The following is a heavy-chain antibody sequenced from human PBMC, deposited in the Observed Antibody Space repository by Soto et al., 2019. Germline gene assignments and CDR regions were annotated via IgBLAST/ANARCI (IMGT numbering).Heavy chain of an antibody. CDR2: ISYDGSNK. V-gene: IGHV3-30*18. Sequence: PGGSLRLSCAASGFTFSSYGMHWVRQAPGKGLEWVAVISYDGSNKYYADSVKGRFTISRDNSKNTLYLQMNSLRAEDTAVYYCAKDRITVGANDYYYYYGMDVWGQGTTVTVSS. CDR1: GFTFSSYG. D-gene: IGHD1-26*01. CDR3: AKDRITVGANDYYYYYGMDV. J-gene: IGHJ6*02.